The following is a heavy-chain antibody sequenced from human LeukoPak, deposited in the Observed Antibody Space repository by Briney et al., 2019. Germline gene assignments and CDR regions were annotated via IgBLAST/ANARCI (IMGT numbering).Heavy chain of an antibody. CDR3: ARDGSNGAATGGFDY. V-gene: IGHV4-39*07. Sequence: SETLSLTCTVSGGSISSSSHYWGWIRQPPGKGLEWIGSIYYSGSTYYNPSLKSRVTISLDTSKNQFSLKLSSVTAADTAVYYCARDGSNGAATGGFDYWGQGTLVTVSS. CDR2: IYYSGST. D-gene: IGHD6-13*01. CDR1: GGSISSSSHY. J-gene: IGHJ4*02.